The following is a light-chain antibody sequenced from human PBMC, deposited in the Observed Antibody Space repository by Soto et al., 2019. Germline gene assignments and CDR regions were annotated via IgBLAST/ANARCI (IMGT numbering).Light chain of an antibody. CDR3: QQYTSYSWT. Sequence: DIQMTQSPSTLSASVGDRVTITCRASQSINSWLAWYQQKPGKAPQILIYDASTLKSGVPSRFSASGSGTEFTLIISSLQPDDFATYYCQQYTSYSWTFGQGTKVAI. J-gene: IGKJ1*01. V-gene: IGKV1-5*01. CDR1: QSINSW. CDR2: DAS.